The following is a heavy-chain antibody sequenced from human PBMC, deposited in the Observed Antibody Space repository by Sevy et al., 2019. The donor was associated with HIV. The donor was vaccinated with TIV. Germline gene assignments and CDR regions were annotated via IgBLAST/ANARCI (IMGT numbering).Heavy chain of an antibody. CDR2: ISSSSTYI. Sequence: GGSLRLSCAASGFTFNNYYMNWVRQAPGKGLEWVSSISSSSTYIYYADSLKGRFTISRDNAKNSLFLQMNSLRAEDTAVYYCARPYGSGSWEAFDVWGQGTMVTVSS. CDR3: ARPYGSGSWEAFDV. V-gene: IGHV3-21*01. CDR1: GFTFNNYY. J-gene: IGHJ3*01. D-gene: IGHD3-10*01.